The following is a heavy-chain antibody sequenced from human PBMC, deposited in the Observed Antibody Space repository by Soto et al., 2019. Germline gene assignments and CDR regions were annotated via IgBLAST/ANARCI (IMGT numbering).Heavy chain of an antibody. CDR1: GGSISNMY. CDR3: VRGGWSLDS. Sequence: SETLSLTCTVSGGSISNMYWSWLRQPPGKGLERIGYIYYNGNTDYNPSLKTRVTMSVDTSKNQFSLNLRSVTAADTAIYFCVRGGWSLDSWGQGTLVTVSS. V-gene: IGHV4-59*01. D-gene: IGHD6-19*01. J-gene: IGHJ4*02. CDR2: IYYNGNT.